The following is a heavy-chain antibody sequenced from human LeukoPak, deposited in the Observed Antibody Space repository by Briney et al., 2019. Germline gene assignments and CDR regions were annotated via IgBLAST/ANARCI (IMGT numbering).Heavy chain of an antibody. V-gene: IGHV4-39*01. J-gene: IGHJ4*02. Sequence: PSETLSLTCTVSGGSISSSSYYWGWIRQPPGKGLEWIGSIYYSGSTYYNPSLKSRVTISVDTSKNQFSLKLSSVTAADTAVYYCARGWLRNEDYFGYWGQGTLVTVSS. CDR2: IYYSGST. CDR3: ARGWLRNEDYFGY. CDR1: GGSISSSSYY. D-gene: IGHD5-12*01.